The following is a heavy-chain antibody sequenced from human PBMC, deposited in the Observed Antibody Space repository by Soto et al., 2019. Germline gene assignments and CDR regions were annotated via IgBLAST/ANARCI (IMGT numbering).Heavy chain of an antibody. CDR1: GYTFTSYG. J-gene: IGHJ3*02. D-gene: IGHD3-22*01. CDR3: ARELYYYDSSGHTGDAFDI. Sequence: ASVKVSCKASGYTFTSYGISWVRQAPGQGLEWMGWISAYNGNTNYAQKLQGRVTMTTDTSTRTAYMELRSLRSDDTTVYYCARELYYYDSSGHTGDAFDIWGQGTMVTVSS. V-gene: IGHV1-18*04. CDR2: ISAYNGNT.